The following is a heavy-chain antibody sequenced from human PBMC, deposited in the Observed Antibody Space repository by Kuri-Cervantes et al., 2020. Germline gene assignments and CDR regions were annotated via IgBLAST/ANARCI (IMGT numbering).Heavy chain of an antibody. CDR3: ARIRTSLGAMYYFDY. Sequence: SGPTLVKPTQTLTLTCTFSGFSLSTSGMCVSWIRQPPGKALEWLARIDWDDDKYYSTSLKTRLTISKDTSKNQVVLTMTNMDPVDTATYYCARIRTSLGAMYYFDYWGQGTLVTVSS. V-gene: IGHV2-70*11. D-gene: IGHD1-26*01. J-gene: IGHJ4*02. CDR2: IDWDDDK. CDR1: GFSLSTSGMC.